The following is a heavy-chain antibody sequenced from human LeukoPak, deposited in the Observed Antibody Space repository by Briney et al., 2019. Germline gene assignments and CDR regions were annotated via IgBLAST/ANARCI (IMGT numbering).Heavy chain of an antibody. CDR3: ARLMGGGSPNRNTFDP. CDR2: MNPNSGNT. D-gene: IGHD2-15*01. CDR1: GYTFTNYD. V-gene: IGHV1-8*02. J-gene: IGHJ5*02. Sequence: ASVKVSCKTSGYTFTNYDVTWVRQATGQGLEWMGWMNPNSGNTGYAQKFQGRVTMTRDTSISTAYMELSSLRSEDTAPYYCARLMGGGSPNRNTFDPWGQGTLVTVSS.